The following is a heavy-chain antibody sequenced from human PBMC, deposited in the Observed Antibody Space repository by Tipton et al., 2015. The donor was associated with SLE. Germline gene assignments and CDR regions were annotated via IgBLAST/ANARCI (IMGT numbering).Heavy chain of an antibody. Sequence: SLRLSCAASGFTVSSNYMSWVRQAPGKGLEWVSVIYSGGSTHYADSVKGRFTISRDNSKNTLYLQMNSLRAEDTAVYYCARVPTYYYDSSGYYHIWGQGTMVTVSS. J-gene: IGHJ3*02. CDR3: ARVPTYYYDSSGYYHI. D-gene: IGHD3-22*01. V-gene: IGHV3-66*02. CDR2: IYSGGST. CDR1: GFTVSSNY.